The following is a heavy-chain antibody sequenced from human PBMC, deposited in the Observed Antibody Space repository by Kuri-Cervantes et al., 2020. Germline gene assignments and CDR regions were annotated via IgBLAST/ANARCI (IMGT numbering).Heavy chain of an antibody. Sequence: GSLRLSCAVSGFTFSSYEMNWVRQAPGKGLEWIGEINHSGSTNYNPSLKSRVTISVDTSKNQFSLKLSSVTAADTAVYYCARRRITMIVVVITSGFDYWGQGTLVTVSS. V-gene: IGHV4-34*08. CDR2: INHSGST. J-gene: IGHJ4*02. CDR1: GFTFSSYE. D-gene: IGHD3-22*01. CDR3: ARRRITMIVVVITSGFDY.